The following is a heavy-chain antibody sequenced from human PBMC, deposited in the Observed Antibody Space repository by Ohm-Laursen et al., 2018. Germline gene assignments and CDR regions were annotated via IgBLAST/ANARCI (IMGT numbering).Heavy chain of an antibody. Sequence: ATVKISCKASGYTFTSYGISWVRQAPGQGLEWMGWISAYNGNTNYAQKLQGRVTMTTDTSTSTAYMELRSLRSDDTAVYYCAELSSGYSFDIWGQGTMVTVSS. J-gene: IGHJ3*02. CDR3: AELSSGYSFDI. CDR2: ISAYNGNT. D-gene: IGHD3-22*01. V-gene: IGHV1-18*01. CDR1: GYTFTSYG.